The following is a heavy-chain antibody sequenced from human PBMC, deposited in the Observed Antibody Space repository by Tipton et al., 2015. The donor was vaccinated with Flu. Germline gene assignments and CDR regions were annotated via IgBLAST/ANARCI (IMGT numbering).Heavy chain of an antibody. Sequence: SLRLSCAASGLSFSTYWMTWVRQAPGKGLKWVANIKQDGSEKYYVDSVRGRFTVSRDNAKNSLYLQMNSLRAEDTAVYYCARFFAGVYGDGGYWGQGTLVTVSS. V-gene: IGHV3-7*01. CDR1: GLSFSTYW. J-gene: IGHJ4*02. D-gene: IGHD4-17*01. CDR3: ARFFAGVYGDGGY. CDR2: IKQDGSEK.